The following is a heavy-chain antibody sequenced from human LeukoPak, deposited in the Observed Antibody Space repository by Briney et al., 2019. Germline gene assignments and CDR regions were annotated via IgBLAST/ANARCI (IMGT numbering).Heavy chain of an antibody. CDR1: KFMFSTYN. D-gene: IGHD3-16*01. Sequence: GGSLRLSCAASKFMFSTYNMHWVRQVPGKGLEWLAIISHDGNTGHYADSVKGRFTISRDNSKDTVDLQMNSLRADDTAVYYCARDFNWAFDYWGQGTLVTDSA. J-gene: IGHJ4*02. V-gene: IGHV3-30-3*01. CDR2: ISHDGNTG. CDR3: ARDFNWAFDY.